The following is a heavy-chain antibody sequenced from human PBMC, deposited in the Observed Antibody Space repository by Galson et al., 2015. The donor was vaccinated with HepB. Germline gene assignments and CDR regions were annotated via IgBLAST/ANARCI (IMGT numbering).Heavy chain of an antibody. D-gene: IGHD5-12*01. CDR2: TSSDVSDK. Sequence: SLRLSCAASGFTLSSYAMHWVRQAPGQGLEWVAVTSSDVSDKYYGDSVKGRFTISRDNSKSTLYLQMNSLRPEDTAVYYCARAPVATINYYFYLGVWGKGTTVTVSS. J-gene: IGHJ6*03. CDR3: ARAPVATINYYFYLGV. V-gene: IGHV3-30*03. CDR1: GFTLSSYA.